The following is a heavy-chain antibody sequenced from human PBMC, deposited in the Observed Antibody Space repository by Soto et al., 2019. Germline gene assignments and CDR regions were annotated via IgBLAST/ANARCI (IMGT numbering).Heavy chain of an antibody. J-gene: IGHJ4*02. Sequence: WWSLRLSCSASVFTFSGSAMHWCRQASGKGLEWVGRIRSKANSYATAYAASVKGRFTISRDDSKNTAYLQMNSLKTEDTAVYYCTSPGIPPYYFDYWGQGTLVTVSS. CDR3: TSPGIPPYYFDY. CDR1: VFTFSGSA. D-gene: IGHD6-13*01. V-gene: IGHV3-73*01. CDR2: IRSKANSYAT.